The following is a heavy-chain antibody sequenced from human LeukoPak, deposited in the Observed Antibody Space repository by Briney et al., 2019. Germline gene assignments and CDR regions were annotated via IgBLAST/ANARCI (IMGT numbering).Heavy chain of an antibody. D-gene: IGHD3-10*01. Sequence: SETLSLTCTVSGGSISSGSYYWSWIRQPAGKGLEWIGRIYTSGSTNYNPSLKSRVTISVDTSKNQFSLKLSSVTAADTAAYYCARYGSGTQEAYWGQGTLVTVSS. CDR3: ARYGSGTQEAY. V-gene: IGHV4-61*02. CDR2: IYTSGST. J-gene: IGHJ4*02. CDR1: GGSISSGSYY.